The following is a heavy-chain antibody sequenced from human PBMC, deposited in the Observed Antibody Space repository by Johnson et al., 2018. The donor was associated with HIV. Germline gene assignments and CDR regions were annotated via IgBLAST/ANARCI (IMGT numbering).Heavy chain of an antibody. Sequence: VQLVESGGGVVRPGGSLRLSCTASGFTFDDYGMSWVRQAPGKGLEWVSGIHWNGGSTGYADSVTGRFTISRDNAKNSLYLQMNSLRAEDTALYYCARAIAAAGSSLEDDAWGQGTMVTVSS. J-gene: IGHJ3*01. V-gene: IGHV3-20*04. CDR1: GFTFDDYG. CDR3: ARAIAAAGSSLEDDA. D-gene: IGHD6-13*01. CDR2: IHWNGGST.